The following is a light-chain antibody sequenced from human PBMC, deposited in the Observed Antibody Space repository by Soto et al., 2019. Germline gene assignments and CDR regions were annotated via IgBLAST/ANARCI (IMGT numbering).Light chain of an antibody. CDR1: RSDVGGYNY. J-gene: IGLJ2*01. CDR3: SSYAGSNNVL. Sequence: HSALTQPPSASGSPGQSVTISCTGTRSDVGGYNYVAWYQQHPGKAPKLMIYEVTKRPSGVPDRFSGSKFDNTASLTVSGLQAEDEADYYCSSYAGSNNVLFGGGTKLTVL. V-gene: IGLV2-8*01. CDR2: EVT.